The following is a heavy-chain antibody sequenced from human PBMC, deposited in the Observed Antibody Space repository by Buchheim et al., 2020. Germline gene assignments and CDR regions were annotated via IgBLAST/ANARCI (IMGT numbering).Heavy chain of an antibody. CDR1: GGTFSSYA. Sequence: QVQLVQSGAEVKKPGSSVKVSCKASGGTFSSYAISWVRQAPGQGLEWMGGIIPIFGTANYAQKFQGRVTITADESTSTAYMELSSLRSEDTAVYFCARVPGTTGTTHSNYYYYGMDVWGQGTT. D-gene: IGHD1-1*01. J-gene: IGHJ6*02. CDR3: ARVPGTTGTTHSNYYYYGMDV. CDR2: IIPIFGTA. V-gene: IGHV1-69*01.